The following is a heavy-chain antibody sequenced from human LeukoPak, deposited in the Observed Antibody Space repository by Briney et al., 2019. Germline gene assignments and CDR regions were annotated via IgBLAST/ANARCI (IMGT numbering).Heavy chain of an antibody. CDR2: IWYDGSNK. CDR3: AKGPPADDAVDQGNFDY. Sequence: GGSLRLSCAASGFTFSSYGMYWVRQAPGKGLEWVAVIWYDGSNKYYVDSVKGRFTISRDYSKNTLYLQMNGLRVEDTAVYYCAKGPPADDAVDQGNFDYWGQGTLVTVSS. J-gene: IGHJ4*02. D-gene: IGHD6-19*01. V-gene: IGHV3-33*06. CDR1: GFTFSSYG.